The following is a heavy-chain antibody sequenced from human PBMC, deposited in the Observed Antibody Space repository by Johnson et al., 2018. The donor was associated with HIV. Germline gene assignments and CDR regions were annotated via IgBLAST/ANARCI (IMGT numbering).Heavy chain of an antibody. V-gene: IGHV3-11*04. CDR1: GFTFSDYY. CDR3: VTRDPTHRPGAFDI. D-gene: IGHD1-14*01. CDR2: ISSSGSTI. Sequence: QEKLVESRGGLVKPGGSLRLSCAASGFTFSDYYMSWIRQAPGKGPDWVSYISSSGSTIYYADSVKGRFTISRDNAKNSLYLQMNSLRAEDTAVYYCVTRDPTHRPGAFDIWGKGTMVTVSS. J-gene: IGHJ3*02.